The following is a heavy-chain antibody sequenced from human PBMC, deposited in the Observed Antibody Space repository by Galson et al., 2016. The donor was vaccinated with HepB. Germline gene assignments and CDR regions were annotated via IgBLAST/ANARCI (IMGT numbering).Heavy chain of an antibody. CDR2: INPSGGT. V-gene: IGHV4-34*01. CDR3: ARGFGSDGYIAFDI. D-gene: IGHD5-24*01. Sequence: SETLSLTCAVYGGSFSRYYWSWIRQAPGKGLEWIGEINPSGGTNYNPSLKSRVSISLDTSKNQFSLNLRSVTAADTTLYYCARGFGSDGYIAFDIWGQGTMVTVSS. J-gene: IGHJ3*02. CDR1: GGSFSRYY.